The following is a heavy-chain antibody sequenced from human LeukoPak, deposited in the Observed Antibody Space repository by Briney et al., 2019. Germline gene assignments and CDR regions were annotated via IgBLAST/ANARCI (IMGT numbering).Heavy chain of an antibody. Sequence: PGGSLRLSCAASGFTFSSYSMNWVRQAPGKGLEWVSSISSTSNYIFYADSVKGRFTISRDNAKNSLYLEMSSLRVEDTAFYYCARDWRGSDYWGQGSLVTVSS. V-gene: IGHV3-21*04. CDR3: ARDWRGSDY. CDR1: GFTFSSYS. D-gene: IGHD3-10*01. CDR2: ISSTSNYI. J-gene: IGHJ4*02.